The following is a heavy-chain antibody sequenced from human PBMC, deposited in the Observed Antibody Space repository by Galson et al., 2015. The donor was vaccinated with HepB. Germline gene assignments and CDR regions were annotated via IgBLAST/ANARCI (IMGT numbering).Heavy chain of an antibody. CDR2: ISSDSSYT. D-gene: IGHD5-18*01. J-gene: IGHJ4*02. V-gene: IGHV3-11*05. CDR1: GFIFSDYY. Sequence: SLRLSCAASGFIFSDYYMSWIRQAPGKGLEWISYISSDSSYTNYADSVKGRFTIARDNAKNSLFLQMNSLRAEDTAVYYCARDRVDTTVWGQGTLVTVSS. CDR3: ARDRVDTTV.